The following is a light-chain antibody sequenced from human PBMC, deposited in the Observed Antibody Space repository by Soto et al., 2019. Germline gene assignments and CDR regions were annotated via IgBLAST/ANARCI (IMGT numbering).Light chain of an antibody. Sequence: EVVLTQSPGTLSLSPGEGATLSCRASQSVRGNSLAWYQQKPGQAPRLLIYSVSSRATGIPDRFSGSGSGTDFTLTISRLEPEDFAVYYCQHYGALPVTFGPGITVDIK. J-gene: IGKJ3*01. CDR1: QSVRGNS. CDR2: SVS. CDR3: QHYGALPVT. V-gene: IGKV3-20*01.